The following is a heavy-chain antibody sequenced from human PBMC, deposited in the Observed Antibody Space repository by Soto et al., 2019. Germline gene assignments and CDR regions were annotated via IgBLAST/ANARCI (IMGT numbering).Heavy chain of an antibody. CDR2: INSNSGAT. Sequence: VKVSCKASGYSFAGFYIHWMRQAPGQGLEWVGSINSNSGATTYAQKFQDSVAMTRDTSVSTAYMDLNRLTSDDTAIYYCAIIMTHSDSFDIWGQGTMVTVS. D-gene: IGHD3-16*01. CDR1: GYSFAGFY. CDR3: AIIMTHSDSFDI. J-gene: IGHJ3*02. V-gene: IGHV1-2*04.